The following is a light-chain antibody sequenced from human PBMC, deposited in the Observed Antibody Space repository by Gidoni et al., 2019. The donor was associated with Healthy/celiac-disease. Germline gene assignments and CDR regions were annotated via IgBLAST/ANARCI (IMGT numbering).Light chain of an antibody. Sequence: DIQLTQPPSFLSASVGDRVTITCRASQGISSSLAWYQQKPGKAPKLLIYAASTLQSGVPSRFSGSGSGTEFTLTISSLQPEDFATYYCQHLNSYPPDMYSFGQGTKLEIK. CDR1: QGISSS. V-gene: IGKV1-9*01. CDR3: QHLNSYPPDMYS. J-gene: IGKJ2*03. CDR2: AAS.